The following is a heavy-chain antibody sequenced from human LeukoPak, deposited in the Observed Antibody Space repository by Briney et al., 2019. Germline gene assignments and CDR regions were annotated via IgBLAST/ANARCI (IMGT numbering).Heavy chain of an antibody. J-gene: IGHJ3*02. CDR1: GGSISSYY. CDR2: IYYSGST. Sequence: SETPSLTCTVSGGSISSYYWSWIRQPPGKGLEWIGYIYYSGSTNYNPSLKSRVTISVDTSKNQFSLKLSSVTAADTAVYYCAREIDYGGNSGAFDIWGQGTMVTVSS. D-gene: IGHD4-23*01. V-gene: IGHV4-59*01. CDR3: AREIDYGGNSGAFDI.